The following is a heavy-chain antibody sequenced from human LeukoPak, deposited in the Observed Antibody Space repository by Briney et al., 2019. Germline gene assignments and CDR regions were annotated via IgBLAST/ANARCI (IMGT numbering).Heavy chain of an antibody. CDR3: ARDQRYCTSTSCLGPYYYYYGVDV. CDR1: GFTFSSYW. D-gene: IGHD2-2*01. CDR2: INTDGSST. J-gene: IGHJ6*02. Sequence: GGSLRLSCAASGFTFSSYWMYWVRQAPGKGLVWVSRINTDGSSTSYADSVKGRFTISRDNAKNTLYLHMNSPGAEDTAVYYCARDQRYCTSTSCLGPYYYYYGVDVWGPGTTVIVSS. V-gene: IGHV3-74*01.